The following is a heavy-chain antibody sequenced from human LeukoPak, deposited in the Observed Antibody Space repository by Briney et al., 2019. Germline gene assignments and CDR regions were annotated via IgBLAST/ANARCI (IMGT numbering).Heavy chain of an antibody. J-gene: IGHJ1*01. CDR2: ISSSGSTI. CDR3: ARAYSSSWYYFQH. V-gene: IGHV3-48*04. CDR1: GFTFSSHS. Sequence: GGSLRLSCAGSGFTFSSHSMAWVRQAPGKGLEWVSYISSSGSTIYYADSVKGRSTISRDNAKNSLYLQMNSLRAEDTAVYYCARAYSSSWYYFQHWGQGTLVTVSS. D-gene: IGHD6-13*01.